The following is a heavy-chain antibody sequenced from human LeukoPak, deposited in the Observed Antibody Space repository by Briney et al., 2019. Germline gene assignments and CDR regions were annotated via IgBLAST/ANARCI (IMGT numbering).Heavy chain of an antibody. CDR1: GHTFISYY. V-gene: IGHV1-46*01. CDR2: INPSDGST. Sequence: ASLNVSCTVSGHTFISYYIHWVRQAPGQGLEWMGVINPSDGSTNYAQKFQGRATMTRDTSATTVYMELSSLRSEDTAVYYCASSVSGDSGYDWPYYFDYWGQGTLVTVSS. CDR3: ASSVSGDSGYDWPYYFDY. D-gene: IGHD5-12*01. J-gene: IGHJ4*02.